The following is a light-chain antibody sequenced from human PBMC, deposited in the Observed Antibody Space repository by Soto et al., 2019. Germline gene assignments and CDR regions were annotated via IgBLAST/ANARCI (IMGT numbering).Light chain of an antibody. Sequence: EIVLTQSPGTLSLSPGERATLSCRASQSLTSSFLAWYQHKPGQAPRLLIYGTSNRATGIPDRFTGSGSGTDLTLTISSLEPEDFAVYYCEQYGSSPHSITFGQGTRLEI. J-gene: IGKJ5*01. CDR1: QSLTSSF. V-gene: IGKV3-20*01. CDR2: GTS. CDR3: EQYGSSPHSIT.